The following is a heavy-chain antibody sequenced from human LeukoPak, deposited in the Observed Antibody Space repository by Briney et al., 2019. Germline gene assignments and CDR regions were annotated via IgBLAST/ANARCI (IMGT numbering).Heavy chain of an antibody. Sequence: GGSLRLSCAASGFTFSSYSMNWVRQAPGKGLEWVSCISSSSSYIYYADSVKGRFTISRDNAKNSLYLQMNSLRAEDTAVYYCARDEGGITSTREMAGQVFDYWGQGTLVTVSS. J-gene: IGHJ4*02. V-gene: IGHV3-21*01. CDR3: ARDEGGITSTREMAGQVFDY. CDR1: GFTFSSYS. D-gene: IGHD5-24*01. CDR2: ISSSSSYI.